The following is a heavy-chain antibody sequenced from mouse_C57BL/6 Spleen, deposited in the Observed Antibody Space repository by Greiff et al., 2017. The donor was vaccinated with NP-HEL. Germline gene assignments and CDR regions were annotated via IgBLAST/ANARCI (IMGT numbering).Heavy chain of an antibody. CDR2: ISSGSSTI. V-gene: IGHV5-17*01. CDR3: ARRNLYGAWFAY. J-gene: IGHJ3*01. CDR1: GFTFSDYG. Sequence: EVKVEESGGGLVKPGGSLKLSCAASGFTFSDYGMHWVRQAPEKGLEWVAYISSGSSTIYYADTVKGRFTISRDNAKNTLFLQMTSLRSEDTAMYYCARRNLYGAWFAYWGQGTLVTVSA. D-gene: IGHD1-1*01.